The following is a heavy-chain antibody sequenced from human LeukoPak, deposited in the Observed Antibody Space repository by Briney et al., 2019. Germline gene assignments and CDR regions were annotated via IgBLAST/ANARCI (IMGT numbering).Heavy chain of an antibody. CDR3: AKVLSPYYDSTNDAFDI. V-gene: IGHV3-23*01. Sequence: GGSLRLSCAAPGFTFSSYDMSWVRQAPGKGLEWVSAISGSGGSTYYADSVKGRFTISRDNSKNTLYLQMNSLRAEDTAVYYCAKVLSPYYDSTNDAFDIWGQGTMVTVSS. CDR2: ISGSGGST. CDR1: GFTFSSYD. D-gene: IGHD3-22*01. J-gene: IGHJ3*02.